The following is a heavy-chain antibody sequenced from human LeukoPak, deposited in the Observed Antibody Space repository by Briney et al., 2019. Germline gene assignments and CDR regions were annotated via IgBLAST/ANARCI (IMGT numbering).Heavy chain of an antibody. CDR1: GFIFRSYA. J-gene: IGHJ4*02. V-gene: IGHV3-23*01. Sequence: SGGSLRLSCVGTGFIFRSYAVTWVRQAPGKGLEWVSSITANGDRTSYVDSVKGRFTISRDNSKNTLYLQMSSLRAEDTAVYYCATFGVIVRNNYLDYWSQGALVAVSS. D-gene: IGHD3-3*01. CDR3: ATFGVIVRNNYLDY. CDR2: ITANGDRT.